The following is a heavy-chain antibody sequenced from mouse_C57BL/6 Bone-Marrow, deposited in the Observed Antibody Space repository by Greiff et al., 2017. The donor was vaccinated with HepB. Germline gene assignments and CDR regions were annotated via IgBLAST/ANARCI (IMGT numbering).Heavy chain of an antibody. CDR3: ARPITTVGDYFDY. D-gene: IGHD1-1*01. CDR1: GYAFSSSW. V-gene: IGHV1-82*01. J-gene: IGHJ2*01. CDR2: IYPGDGDT. Sequence: VQLQQSGPELVKPGASVKISCKASGYAFSSSWMNWVKQRPGKGLEWIGRIYPGDGDTNYNGKFKGKATLTADKSSSTAYMQLSSLTSEDSAVYFCARPITTVGDYFDYWGQGTTLTVSS.